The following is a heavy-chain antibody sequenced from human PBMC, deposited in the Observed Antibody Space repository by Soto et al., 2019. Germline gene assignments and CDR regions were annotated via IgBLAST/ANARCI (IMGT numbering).Heavy chain of an antibody. V-gene: IGHV4-59*08. D-gene: IGHD5-18*01. J-gene: IGHJ4*02. CDR1: GGSVSSYY. CDR2: VYYTGRT. Sequence: QVQLQESGPGLVKPSETLSLTCTVSGGSVSSYYWSWIRQPPGKGLEWIGYVYYTGRTNYNPSLKSRVTLSVDTSRNQISLRLSSVTAADTAVYYCGRGGRGYSSDWGQGTLVTVSS. CDR3: GRGGRGYSSD.